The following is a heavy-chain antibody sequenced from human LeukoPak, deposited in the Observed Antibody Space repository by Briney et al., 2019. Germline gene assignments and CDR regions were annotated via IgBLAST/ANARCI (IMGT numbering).Heavy chain of an antibody. CDR3: AREVFYGDPTNYYYYYGMDV. J-gene: IGHJ6*02. V-gene: IGHV1-8*01. CDR1: GYTFTSYD. CDR2: MNPNSGNT. Sequence: GASVKVSCKASGYTFTSYDINWLRQATGQGLEWMGWMNPNSGNTGYAQKFQGRVTMTRNTSISTAYMELSSLRSEDTAVYYCAREVFYGDPTNYYYYYGMDVWGQGTTVTVSS. D-gene: IGHD4-17*01.